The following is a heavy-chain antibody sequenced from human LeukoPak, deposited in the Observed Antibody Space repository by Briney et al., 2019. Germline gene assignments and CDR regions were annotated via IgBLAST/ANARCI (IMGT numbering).Heavy chain of an antibody. V-gene: IGHV4-59*08. J-gene: IGHJ4*02. D-gene: IGHD3-10*01. Sequence: PSETLSLTCTVSGGSISSYCWSWIRQPPGKGLEWIGYIYYSGSTNYNPSLKSRVTISVDPSKNQFSLKLSSVTAADTAVYYCARQGVRGVPDYWGQGTLVTVSS. CDR3: ARQGVRGVPDY. CDR1: GGSISSYC. CDR2: IYYSGST.